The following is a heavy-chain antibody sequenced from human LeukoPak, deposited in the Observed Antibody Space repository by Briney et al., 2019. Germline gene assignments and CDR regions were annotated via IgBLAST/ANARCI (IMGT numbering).Heavy chain of an antibody. J-gene: IGHJ3*02. V-gene: IGHV3-23*01. Sequence: QTGGSLRFSCAASGFTFSSYAMSWVRQAPGKGLEGVSAISGSGGSTYYADSVKGRFTISRDNSKNTLYLQTNSLRAEDTAVYYCAKDWSGYDAFDIWGQGTMVTVSS. CDR3: AKDWSGYDAFDI. CDR1: GFTFSSYA. D-gene: IGHD3-3*01. CDR2: ISGSGGST.